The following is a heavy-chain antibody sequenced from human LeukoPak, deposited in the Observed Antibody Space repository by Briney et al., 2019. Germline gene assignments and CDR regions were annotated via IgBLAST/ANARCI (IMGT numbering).Heavy chain of an antibody. CDR1: GGSISSGDYY. D-gene: IGHD3-10*01. CDR2: IYYSGST. CDR3: ARLDSGSYVGY. Sequence: SETLSLTCTVSGGSISSGDYYWSWIRQPPGKGLEWIGYIYYSGSTYYNPSPKSRVTISVDTSKNQFSLKLSSVTAADTAVYYCARLDSGSYVGYWGQGTLVTVSS. J-gene: IGHJ4*02. V-gene: IGHV4-30-4*08.